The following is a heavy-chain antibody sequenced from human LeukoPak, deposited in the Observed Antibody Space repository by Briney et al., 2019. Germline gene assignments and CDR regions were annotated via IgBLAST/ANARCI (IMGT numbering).Heavy chain of an antibody. D-gene: IGHD2-2*01. V-gene: IGHV4-59*01. CDR2: IHYSGST. CDR3: ATGGYCSSTSCYGPRWFDP. CDR1: GGSISSYY. Sequence: PSETLSLTCTVSGGSISSYYWSWIRQPPGKGLEWIGYIHYSGSTNYNPSLKSRVIISVDTSKNQSSLKLNSVTAADTAVYYCATGGYCSSTSCYGPRWFDPWGQGTLVTVSS. J-gene: IGHJ5*02.